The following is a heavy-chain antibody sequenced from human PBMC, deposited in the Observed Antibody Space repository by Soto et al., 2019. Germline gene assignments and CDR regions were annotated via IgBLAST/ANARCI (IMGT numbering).Heavy chain of an antibody. CDR3: AKASGWFGEFDY. CDR2: ISGSGGST. V-gene: IGHV3-23*01. J-gene: IGHJ4*02. CDR1: FTFSSYA. D-gene: IGHD3-10*01. Sequence: EVQLLESGGGLVQPGFTFSSYAMSWVRQAPGKGLEWVSAISGSGGSTYYADSVKGRFTISRDNSKNTLYLQMNSLRAEDTAVYYCAKASGWFGEFDYWGQGTLVTVSS.